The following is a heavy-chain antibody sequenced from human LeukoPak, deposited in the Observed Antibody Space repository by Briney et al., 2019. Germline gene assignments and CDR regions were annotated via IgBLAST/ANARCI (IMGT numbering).Heavy chain of an antibody. Sequence: SETLSLTCAVSGGSISSSNWWSWVRPPPGKGLEWIGEINHSGSTNYNPSLKSRVTISVDTSKNQFSLKLSSVTAADTAVYYCARHYYDSSGYFPPRYWGQGTLVTVSS. CDR1: GGSISSSNW. D-gene: IGHD3-22*01. V-gene: IGHV4-4*02. CDR3: ARHYYDSSGYFPPRY. CDR2: INHSGST. J-gene: IGHJ4*02.